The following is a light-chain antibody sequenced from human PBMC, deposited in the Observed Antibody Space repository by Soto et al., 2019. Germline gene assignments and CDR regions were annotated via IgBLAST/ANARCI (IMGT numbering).Light chain of an antibody. J-gene: IGKJ1*01. CDR3: QQYNSYSTFGPAT. Sequence: DMQMTQTPSTLSASVGDRVTITCRASQSISTWLAWYQQKPGKAPKLLIYSASDLESGVPLRFSGSGFGTEFTLTITSLQPDDFATCYCQQYNSYSTFGPATFGQGTKVDIK. CDR1: QSISTW. V-gene: IGKV1-5*03. CDR2: SAS.